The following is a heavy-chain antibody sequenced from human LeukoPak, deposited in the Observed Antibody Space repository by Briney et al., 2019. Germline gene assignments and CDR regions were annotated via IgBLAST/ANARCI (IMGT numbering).Heavy chain of an antibody. V-gene: IGHV4-4*07. CDR1: GGSISSYY. J-gene: IGHJ4*02. D-gene: IGHD3-9*01. CDR3: ARWDDKRPL. CDR2: IYTTGNT. Sequence: SETLSLTCSVSGGSISSYYWSWIRQPAGKGREWIGRIYTTGNTDYNPSLKSRVTMSVDTSKNQFSLNLSSVTAAAPAVYYCARWDDKRPLWGQGILVTVSS.